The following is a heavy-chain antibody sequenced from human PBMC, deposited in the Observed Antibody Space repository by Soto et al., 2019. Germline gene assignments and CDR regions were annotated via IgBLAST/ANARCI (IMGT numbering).Heavy chain of an antibody. CDR2: INHSGST. D-gene: IGHD2-2*01. J-gene: IGHJ6*02. Sequence: QVQLQQWGAGLLKPSETLSLTCAVYGGSLSGYYWSWIRQPPGKGLEWIGEINHSGSTNYNPSLKSRATISVDTSKNQFSLKLSSMTAADTAVYYCARGVYCSSTSCYWGMDVWGRGTTVTVSS. CDR1: GGSLSGYY. V-gene: IGHV4-34*01. CDR3: ARGVYCSSTSCYWGMDV.